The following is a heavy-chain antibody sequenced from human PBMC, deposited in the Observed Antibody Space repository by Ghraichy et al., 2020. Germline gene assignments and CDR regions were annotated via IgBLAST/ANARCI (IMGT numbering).Heavy chain of an antibody. V-gene: IGHV3-53*01. D-gene: IGHD1-26*01. CDR1: GFSVTSPY. Sequence: GGSLRLSCAASGFSVTSPYMSWVRQAPGKGLEWVSVIFGGGTTYYAASVQGRFTVSRDTSKNTMDLQMSSLRAGDTAVYYCARSRSQSPWAWYFDLWGRGCLVAVSS. J-gene: IGHJ2*01. CDR2: IFGGGTT. CDR3: ARSRSQSPWAWYFDL.